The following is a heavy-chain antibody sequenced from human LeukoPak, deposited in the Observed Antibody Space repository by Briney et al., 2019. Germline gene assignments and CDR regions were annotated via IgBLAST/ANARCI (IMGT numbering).Heavy chain of an antibody. D-gene: IGHD1/OR15-1a*01. V-gene: IGHV4-61*01. J-gene: IGHJ4*02. CDR2: IYSSVST. CDR3: ARLFPEEQIDY. CDR1: GGSVSSRTYY. Sequence: SETLSLTCTVSGGSVSSRTYYWSWIRQPPGKGLEWIGYIYSSVSTNYNPSLKSRVTISVNTSKNQFSLNLSSVTAADTAVYYCARLFPEEQIDYWGQGALVTVSS.